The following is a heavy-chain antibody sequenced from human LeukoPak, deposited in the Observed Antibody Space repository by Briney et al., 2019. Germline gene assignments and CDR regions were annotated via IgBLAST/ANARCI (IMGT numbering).Heavy chain of an antibody. CDR2: ISGSGGST. J-gene: IGHJ4*02. CDR1: GFTFSSYA. CDR3: ARDLPYDFWSGYYA. Sequence: PGGSLRLSCAASGFTFSSYAMSWVRQAPGKGLEWVTAISGSGGSTYYADSVKGRFTISRDNSKNTLYLQMNSLRAEDTAVYYCARDLPYDFWSGYYAWGQGTLVTVSS. D-gene: IGHD3-3*01. V-gene: IGHV3-23*01.